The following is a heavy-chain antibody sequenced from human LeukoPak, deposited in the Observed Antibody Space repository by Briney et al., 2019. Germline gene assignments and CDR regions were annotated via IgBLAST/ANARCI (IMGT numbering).Heavy chain of an antibody. D-gene: IGHD2-21*02. J-gene: IGHJ4*02. Sequence: GASVKVSCKASGYTFTSYGISWVRQAPGQGLEWMGWINPNSGGTNYAQKFQGRVTMTRDTSISTAYMELRSLRSDDTAVYYCARGRGDHLLDYWGQGTLVTVSS. V-gene: IGHV1-2*02. CDR1: GYTFTSYG. CDR2: INPNSGGT. CDR3: ARGRGDHLLDY.